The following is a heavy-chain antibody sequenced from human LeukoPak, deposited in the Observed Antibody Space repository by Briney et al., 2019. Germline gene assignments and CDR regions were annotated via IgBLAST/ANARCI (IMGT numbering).Heavy chain of an antibody. Sequence: GSSVKVSCKASGGTFSSYAISWVRQAPGQGLEWVGGIIPIFGTANYAQKFQGRVTITADESTSTAYMELSSLRSEDTAVYYCARGRWLQYYFDYWGQGTLVTVSS. CDR2: IIPIFGTA. V-gene: IGHV1-69*01. D-gene: IGHD5-24*01. CDR1: GGTFSSYA. J-gene: IGHJ4*02. CDR3: ARGRWLQYYFDY.